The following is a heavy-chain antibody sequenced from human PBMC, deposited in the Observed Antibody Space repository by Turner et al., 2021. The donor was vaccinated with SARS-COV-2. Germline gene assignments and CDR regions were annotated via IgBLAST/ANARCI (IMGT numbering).Heavy chain of an antibody. CDR2: IRSKANSYAT. D-gene: IGHD2-15*01. Sequence: EVQLVESGGGLVQPGGSLKLSCAAPGFTFSGSAMHWVRQASGKGLEWVGRIRSKANSYATAYAASVKGRFTISRDDSKNTAYLQMNSLKTEDTAVYYCTIYCSGGSCYGIWGQGTLVTVSS. CDR1: GFTFSGSA. CDR3: TIYCSGGSCYGI. V-gene: IGHV3-73*01. J-gene: IGHJ4*02.